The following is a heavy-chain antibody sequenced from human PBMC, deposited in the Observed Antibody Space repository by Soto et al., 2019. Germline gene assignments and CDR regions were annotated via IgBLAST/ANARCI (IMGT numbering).Heavy chain of an antibody. J-gene: IGHJ4*02. D-gene: IGHD3-3*01. V-gene: IGHV1-18*01. CDR3: ARASYYDFWSGYQNFDY. CDR2: ISAYNGNT. Sequence: ASVKVSCKASGYTFTSYGISWVRQAPGQGLEWMGWISAYNGNTNYAQKLQGRVTMTTDTSTSTAYMELRSLRSDDTAVYYCARASYYDFWSGYQNFDYWGQGTLVTVSS. CDR1: GYTFTSYG.